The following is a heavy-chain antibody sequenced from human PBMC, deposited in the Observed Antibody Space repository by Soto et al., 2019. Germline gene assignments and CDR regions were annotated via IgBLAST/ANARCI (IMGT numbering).Heavy chain of an antibody. CDR1: GGSVSSGSYY. Sequence: QVQLQESGPGLVKPSETLSLTCTVSGGSVSSGSYYWSWIRQPPGKGLEWIGYVYYSGSTNYNPSLKCRVTISVDTSKNQYSLKLSSVTAADTAVYYCARDSYSSGHVGRPGFDTWGHGTLVTVSS. J-gene: IGHJ5*01. CDR2: VYYSGST. V-gene: IGHV4-61*01. D-gene: IGHD6-19*01. CDR3: ARDSYSSGHVGRPGFDT.